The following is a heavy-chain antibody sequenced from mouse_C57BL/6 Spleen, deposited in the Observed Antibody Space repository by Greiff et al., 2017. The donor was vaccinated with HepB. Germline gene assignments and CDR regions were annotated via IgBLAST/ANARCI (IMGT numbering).Heavy chain of an antibody. D-gene: IGHD1-1*01. CDR2: IYPSDSET. Sequence: QVQLQQPGAELVRPGSSVKLSCKASGYTFTSYWMDWVKQRPGQGLEWIGNIYPSDSETHYNQKFKDKATLTVDKSSSTAYMQLSSLTSEDSAVYYCARLCGSRAWFAYWGQGTLVTVSA. CDR3: ARLCGSRAWFAY. V-gene: IGHV1-61*01. J-gene: IGHJ3*01. CDR1: GYTFTSYW.